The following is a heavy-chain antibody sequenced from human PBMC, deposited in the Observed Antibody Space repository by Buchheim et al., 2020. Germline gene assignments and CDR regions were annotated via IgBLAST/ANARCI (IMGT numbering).Heavy chain of an antibody. CDR3: AKAPWDFWSDYYQYYYYGMDV. Sequence: QVQLVESGGGVVQPGRSLRLSCAASGFTFSSYGIHWVRQAPGKGLEWVAVISYDGSNKYYADSVTGRFTISRDNSKNTRHLQMNSLRAEDTAVYYCAKAPWDFWSDYYQYYYYGMDVWGQGNT. CDR2: ISYDGSNK. J-gene: IGHJ6*02. V-gene: IGHV3-30*18. D-gene: IGHD3-3*01. CDR1: GFTFSSYG.